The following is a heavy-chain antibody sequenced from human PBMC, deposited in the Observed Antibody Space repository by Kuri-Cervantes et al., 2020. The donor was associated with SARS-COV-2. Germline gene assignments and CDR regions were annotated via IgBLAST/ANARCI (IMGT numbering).Heavy chain of an antibody. Sequence: GGSLRLSCAASGFTFSSYWMHWVRQAPGKGLVWVSRINSDGSSTSYADSVKGRFTISRDNAKNTLYLQMNSLRAEDTAVYYCAGYCSGSSCYNYFFFGMDVWGQGTTVTVSS. CDR2: INSDGSST. D-gene: IGHD2-2*01. CDR1: GFTFSSYW. V-gene: IGHV3-74*01. J-gene: IGHJ6*02. CDR3: AGYCSGSSCYNYFFFGMDV.